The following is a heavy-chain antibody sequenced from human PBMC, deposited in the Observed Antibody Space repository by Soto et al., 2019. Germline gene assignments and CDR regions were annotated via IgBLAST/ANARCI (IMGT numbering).Heavy chain of an antibody. CDR2: ISSGSSYI. Sequence: GGSLRLSCAASGFTLSSYIMNWVRQAPGKGLEWVSSISSGSSYIYYADSVKGRFTISRDNAKNSLYLQMNSLRVEDTAVYYCAREESSSWSHDYWGQGTLVTVSS. V-gene: IGHV3-21*01. CDR3: AREESSSWSHDY. CDR1: GFTLSSYI. J-gene: IGHJ4*02. D-gene: IGHD6-13*01.